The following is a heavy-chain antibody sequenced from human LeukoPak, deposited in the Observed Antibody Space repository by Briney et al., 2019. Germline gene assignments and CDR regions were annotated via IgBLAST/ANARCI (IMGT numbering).Heavy chain of an antibody. V-gene: IGHV4-59*01. CDR1: VGSLRGYY. Sequence: SETLSLTSIDSVGSLRGYYWTWIPQPPGKGLERIGHIYYSGDTKYTPSLKSRVITSVDMSKSQCSLKLSSVTATDTPVYYGARLEWSGNYGGDFGALDIWGRGTMVTVSS. CDR3: ARLEWSGNYGGDFGALDI. D-gene: IGHD1-26*01. J-gene: IGHJ3*02. CDR2: IYYSGDT.